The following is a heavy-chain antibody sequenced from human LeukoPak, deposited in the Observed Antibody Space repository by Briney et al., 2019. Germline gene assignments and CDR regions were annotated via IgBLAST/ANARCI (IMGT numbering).Heavy chain of an antibody. CDR2: IYSGGST. J-gene: IGHJ4*02. V-gene: IGHV3-66*01. Sequence: GGSLRLSCAASGFTFSSNYMSWVRQAPGKGLEWVSVIYSGGSTYYADSVKGRFTISRDNSKNTLYLQMNSLRAEDTAVYYCARDQEQPGLYDYWGQGTLVTVSS. CDR3: ARDQEQPGLYDY. D-gene: IGHD1/OR15-1a*01. CDR1: GFTFSSNY.